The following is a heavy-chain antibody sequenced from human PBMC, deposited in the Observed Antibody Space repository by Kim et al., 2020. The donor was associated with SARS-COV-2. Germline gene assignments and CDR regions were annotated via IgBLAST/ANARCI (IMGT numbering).Heavy chain of an antibody. CDR1: GFTFSSYA. J-gene: IGHJ4*02. CDR2: ISGSGGST. D-gene: IGHD2-15*01. CDR3: AKEPGYCSGGSCYSGGDY. Sequence: GGSLRLSCAASGFTFSSYAMSWVRQAPGKGLEWVSAISGSGGSTYYADSVKGRFTISRDNSKNTLYLQMNSLRAEDTAVDYCAKEPGYCSGGSCYSGGDYWRQGTLVIDTS. V-gene: IGHV3-23*01.